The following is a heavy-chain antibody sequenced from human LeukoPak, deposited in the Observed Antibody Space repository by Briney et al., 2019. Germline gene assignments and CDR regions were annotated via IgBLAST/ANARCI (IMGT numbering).Heavy chain of an antibody. CDR3: GRLVYAGGC. CDR2: IKQDGSEK. CDR1: GFTLSKHW. D-gene: IGHD6-25*01. Sequence: GGSLRLSCAASGFTLSKHWMTWVRQAPGKGLECVAIIKQDGSEKYYVNSVKGRFTISRDNAKNSLYLQMNSLRIEDTAVYYCGRLVYAGGCWGQGTLVTVSS. V-gene: IGHV3-7*01. J-gene: IGHJ4*02.